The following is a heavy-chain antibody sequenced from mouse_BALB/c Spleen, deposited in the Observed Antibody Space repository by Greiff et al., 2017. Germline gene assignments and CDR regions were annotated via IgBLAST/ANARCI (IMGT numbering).Heavy chain of an antibody. D-gene: IGHD2-4*01. J-gene: IGHJ3*01. CDR1: GYAFTDYA. Sequence: QVQLQQSGAELVRPGVSVKISCKGSGYAFTDYAMHWVKQSHAKSLEWIGVISTYYGDASYNQKFKGKATMTVDKSSSTAYMELARLTSVDSAIYYCARSCDSDRSGAWFAYWGQGTLVTVSA. V-gene: IGHV1S137*01. CDR2: ISTYYGDA. CDR3: ARSCDSDRSGAWFAY.